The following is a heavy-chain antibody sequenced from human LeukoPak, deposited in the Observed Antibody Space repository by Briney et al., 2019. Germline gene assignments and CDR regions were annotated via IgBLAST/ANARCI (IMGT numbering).Heavy chain of an antibody. V-gene: IGHV3-7*03. Sequence: PGGSLRLSCAASGFTFSNHWMSWVRQAPGKGPEWVANIHQDGSEKYYVDSVKGRFTISRDNAKNSLYLQMNSLRAEDTAVYYCARDPDFSAFDIWGQGTLVTVSS. J-gene: IGHJ3*02. CDR3: ARDPDFSAFDI. CDR1: GFTFSNHW. D-gene: IGHD4-11*01. CDR2: IHQDGSEK.